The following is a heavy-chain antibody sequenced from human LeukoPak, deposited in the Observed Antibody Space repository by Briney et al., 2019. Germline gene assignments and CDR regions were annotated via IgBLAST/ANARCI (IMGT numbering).Heavy chain of an antibody. CDR1: GGSIISSSYF. Sequence: SETLSLTCTVSGGSIISSSYFWGWISQPRGKGLEWIGSISYSGSTYYNPSINSRVTISVGTSKNQFSLKLNSVTAADTAVYYCARSVNIVVEYYFDYWGQGTLVTVSS. J-gene: IGHJ4*02. CDR2: ISYSGST. D-gene: IGHD2-15*01. CDR3: ARSVNIVVEYYFDY. V-gene: IGHV4-39*01.